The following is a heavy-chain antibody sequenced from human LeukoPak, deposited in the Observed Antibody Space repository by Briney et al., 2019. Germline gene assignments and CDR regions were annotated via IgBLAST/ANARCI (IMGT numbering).Heavy chain of an antibody. CDR1: GFTFSGSA. Sequence: GGSLRLSCAASGFTFSGSAMHWVRQASGKGLEWVGRIRSKANSYATAYAASVKGRFTISRDDSKNTAYLQMNSLKTEHTAVYYCTSYSSSSRYYYYYMDVWGKGTTVTVSS. CDR3: TSYSSSSRYYYYYMDV. CDR2: IRSKANSYAT. V-gene: IGHV3-73*01. J-gene: IGHJ6*03. D-gene: IGHD6-6*01.